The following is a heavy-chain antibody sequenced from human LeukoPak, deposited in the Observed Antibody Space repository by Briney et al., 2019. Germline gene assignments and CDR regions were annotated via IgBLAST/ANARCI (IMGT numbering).Heavy chain of an antibody. CDR1: GFTFSSYA. Sequence: GGSLRLSCAASGFTFSSYAMHWVRQAPGKGLEWVAVISYDGSNKYYADSVKGRFTISRDNSKNTLYLKMNSLRAEDTAVYYCAREREPYGDYGNFFDYWGQGTLVTVSS. CDR3: AREREPYGDYGNFFDY. CDR2: ISYDGSNK. J-gene: IGHJ4*02. V-gene: IGHV3-30-3*01. D-gene: IGHD4-17*01.